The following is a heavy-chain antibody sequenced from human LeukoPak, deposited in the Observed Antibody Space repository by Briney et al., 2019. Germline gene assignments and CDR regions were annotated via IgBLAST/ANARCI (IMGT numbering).Heavy chain of an antibody. Sequence: SETLSLTCAVYGGSFSGYYWSWIRQPPGKGLEWIGEINHSGSTNYNPSLKSRVTISVDTSKNQFSLKLSSVTAADTAVYYCARADTTSHDTFAIWGQGTMVTVSS. CDR2: INHSGST. CDR1: GGSFSGYY. J-gene: IGHJ3*02. D-gene: IGHD2/OR15-2a*01. V-gene: IGHV4-34*01. CDR3: ARADTTSHDTFAI.